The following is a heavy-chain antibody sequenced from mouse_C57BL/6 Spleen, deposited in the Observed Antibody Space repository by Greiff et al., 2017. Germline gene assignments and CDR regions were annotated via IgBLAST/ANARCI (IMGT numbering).Heavy chain of an antibody. CDR1: GFSLSTSGMG. CDR3: ARIGLRDYYAMDY. Sequence: QVTLKESGPGILQSSQTLSLTCSFSGFSLSTSGMGVSWIRQPSGKGLEWLAHIYWDDDKRYNPSLKSRLTISKDTSRNQVFLKITSVDTADTATYYCARIGLRDYYAMDYWGQGTSVTVSS. V-gene: IGHV8-12*01. J-gene: IGHJ4*01. CDR2: IYWDDDK. D-gene: IGHD2-12*01.